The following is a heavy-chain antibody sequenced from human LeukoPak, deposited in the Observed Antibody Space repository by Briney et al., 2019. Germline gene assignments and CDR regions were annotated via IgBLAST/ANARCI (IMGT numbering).Heavy chain of an antibody. CDR3: ARGGSIYYYYGMDV. D-gene: IGHD2/OR15-2a*01. J-gene: IGHJ6*02. V-gene: IGHV4-31*03. CDR1: GGSISSGGYY. CDR2: IYYSGST. Sequence: PSETLSLTCTVSGGSISSGGYYWRWIRQHPGKGLEWIGYIYYSGSTYYNPSPKSRVTISVDTSKNQFSLKLSSVTAADTAVYYCARGGSIYYYYGMDVWGQGTTVTVSS.